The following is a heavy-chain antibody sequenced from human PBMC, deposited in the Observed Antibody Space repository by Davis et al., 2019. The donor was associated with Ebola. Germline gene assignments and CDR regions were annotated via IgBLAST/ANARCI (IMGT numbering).Heavy chain of an antibody. CDR2: IDSSASTI. CDR1: GFTFSSNE. J-gene: IGHJ6*02. V-gene: IGHV3-48*03. D-gene: IGHD2-2*01. Sequence: GESLKISCEVSGFTFSSNEMTWVRQAPGKGLEWVSYIDSSASTIYYADSVKGRFTISRDNAKNSLYLQMNSLRAEDTAVYYCARDVGVVPAAMTLDVWGQGTTVTVSS. CDR3: ARDVGVVPAAMTLDV.